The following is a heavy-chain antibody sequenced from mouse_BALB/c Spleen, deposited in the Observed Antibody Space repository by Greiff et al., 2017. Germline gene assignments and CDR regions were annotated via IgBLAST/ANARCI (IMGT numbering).Heavy chain of an antibody. CDR3: ARHGNYAMDY. V-gene: IGHV5-6*01. D-gene: IGHD1-1*02. Sequence: EVMLVESGGDLVKPGGSLKPSCAASGFTFSSYGMSWVRQTPDKRLEWVATISSGGSYTYYPDSVKGRFTISRDNAKNTLYLQMSSLKSEDTAMYYCARHGNYAMDYWGQGTSVTVSS. CDR1: GFTFSSYG. CDR2: ISSGGSYT. J-gene: IGHJ4*01.